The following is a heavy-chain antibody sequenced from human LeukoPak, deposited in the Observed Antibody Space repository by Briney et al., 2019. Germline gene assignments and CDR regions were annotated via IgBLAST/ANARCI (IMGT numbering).Heavy chain of an antibody. Sequence: GSSVKVSCKASGGTFSSYAISWVRQAPGQGLEWMGGIIPIFGTANYAQKFQGRVTITADESTSTAYMELSSLRSEDTAVYYCARKTGDSSGYYYFDYWGQGTLVTVSS. CDR3: ARKTGDSSGYYYFDY. CDR2: IIPIFGTA. V-gene: IGHV1-69*01. J-gene: IGHJ4*02. CDR1: GGTFSSYA. D-gene: IGHD3-22*01.